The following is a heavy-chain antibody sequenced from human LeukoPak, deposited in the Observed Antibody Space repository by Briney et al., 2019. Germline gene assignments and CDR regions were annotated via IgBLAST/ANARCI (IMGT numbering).Heavy chain of an antibody. CDR1: GGSISSGSYY. V-gene: IGHV4-39*07. J-gene: IGHJ3*02. D-gene: IGHD3-3*01. Sequence: SETLSLTCTVSGGSISSGSYYWSWIRQPPGKGLEWIGEINHSGSTNYNPSLKSRVTISVDTSKNQFSLKLSSVTAADTAVYYCARCITIFGVVIPEAFDIWGQGTMVTVSS. CDR3: ARCITIFGVVIPEAFDI. CDR2: INHSGST.